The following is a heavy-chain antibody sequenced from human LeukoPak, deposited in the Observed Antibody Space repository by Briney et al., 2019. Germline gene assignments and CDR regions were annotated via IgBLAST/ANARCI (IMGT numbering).Heavy chain of an antibody. V-gene: IGHV4-59*01. Sequence: SETLSLTCTVSGDSISSYYWTWIRQPPGKGLEWIGYIYYSGSTNYNPSLKSRVTISVDTSKNQFSLKLSSVTAADTAVYYCARDEDSAYGSGSYPSWGQGTLVTASS. D-gene: IGHD3-10*01. CDR2: IYYSGST. J-gene: IGHJ5*02. CDR1: GDSISSYY. CDR3: ARDEDSAYGSGSYPS.